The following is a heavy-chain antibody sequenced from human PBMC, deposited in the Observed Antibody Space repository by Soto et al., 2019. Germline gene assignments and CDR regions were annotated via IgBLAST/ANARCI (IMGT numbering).Heavy chain of an antibody. Sequence: ASVKVSCKASGGTFSSYAISWVRQAPGQGLEWMGGIIPIFGTANYAQKFQGRVTITADESTSTAYMELSSLRSEDTAVYYCARNFNSGSKIMDWFDPWGQGTLVTVSS. J-gene: IGHJ5*02. CDR1: GGTFSSYA. D-gene: IGHD1-26*01. V-gene: IGHV1-69*13. CDR2: IIPIFGTA. CDR3: ARNFNSGSKIMDWFDP.